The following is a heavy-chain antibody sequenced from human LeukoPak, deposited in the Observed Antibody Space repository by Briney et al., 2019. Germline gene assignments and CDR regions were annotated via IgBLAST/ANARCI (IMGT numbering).Heavy chain of an antibody. J-gene: IGHJ4*02. Sequence: PWPTLSLTCTVSGPSIITSSYYWGWIRQPPGKGLECIGYTNYSGSTYYHPSLKSPITISVDPSNNQLSLKLMSVTAADTAVYYCARGSWQLAEGVYWGQGTLVTVSS. CDR1: GPSIITSSYY. V-gene: IGHV4-39*07. CDR3: ARGSWQLAEGVY. CDR2: TNYSGST. D-gene: IGHD6-6*01.